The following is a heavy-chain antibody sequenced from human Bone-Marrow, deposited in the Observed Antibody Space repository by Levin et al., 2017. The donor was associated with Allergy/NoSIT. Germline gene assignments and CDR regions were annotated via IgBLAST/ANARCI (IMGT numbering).Heavy chain of an antibody. CDR1: GFTFDDYA. J-gene: IGHJ4*02. CDR3: AKTSSSSGYIDY. V-gene: IGHV3-9*01. D-gene: IGHD6-13*01. CDR2: ISWNSGSI. Sequence: LSLTCAVSGFTFDDYAMHWVRQAPGKGLEWVSGISWNSGSIAYADSVKGRFTISRDNAKNSLYLQMNSLRAEDTAFYYCAKTSSSSGYIDYWGQGTLVTVSS.